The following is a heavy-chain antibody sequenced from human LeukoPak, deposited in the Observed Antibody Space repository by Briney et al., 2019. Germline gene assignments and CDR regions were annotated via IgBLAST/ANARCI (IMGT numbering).Heavy chain of an antibody. Sequence: LVKVSCKASGGTFSSYAISWVRQAPGEGLEWMGGIIPIFGTANYAQKFQGRVTITADESTSTAYMELSSLRSEDTAVYYCARMVCSSTSCYLGVVESNWFDPWGQGTLVTVSS. D-gene: IGHD2-2*01. CDR1: GGTFSSYA. CDR3: ARMVCSSTSCYLGVVESNWFDP. J-gene: IGHJ5*02. V-gene: IGHV1-69*01. CDR2: IIPIFGTA.